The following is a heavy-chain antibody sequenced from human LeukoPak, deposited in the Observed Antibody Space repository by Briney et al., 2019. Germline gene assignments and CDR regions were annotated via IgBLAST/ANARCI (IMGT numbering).Heavy chain of an antibody. CDR3: TRDGRDSSGYYFGPY. J-gene: IGHJ4*02. D-gene: IGHD3-22*01. Sequence: GGSLRLSCAASGFTFSSYGMSWVRQAPGKGLEWVSAISGSGGSTYYADSVKGRFTISRDNSKNTLYLQMNSLRAEDTAVYYCTRDGRDSSGYYFGPYWGQGTLVTVSS. CDR1: GFTFSSYG. V-gene: IGHV3-23*01. CDR2: ISGSGGST.